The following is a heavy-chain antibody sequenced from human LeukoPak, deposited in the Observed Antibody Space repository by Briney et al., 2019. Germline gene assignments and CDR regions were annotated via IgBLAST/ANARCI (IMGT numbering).Heavy chain of an antibody. Sequence: GGSLRLSCAASGFTVGSNYMSWVRQAPGKGLEWVSVIYSGGSTYYADSVKGRFTISRHNSKNTLYLQMNSLRAEDTAVYYCASPGPSKTYYYDSSGYYTFDIWGQGTMVTVSS. CDR1: GFTVGSNY. J-gene: IGHJ3*02. CDR2: IYSGGST. CDR3: ASPGPSKTYYYDSSGYYTFDI. D-gene: IGHD3-22*01. V-gene: IGHV3-53*04.